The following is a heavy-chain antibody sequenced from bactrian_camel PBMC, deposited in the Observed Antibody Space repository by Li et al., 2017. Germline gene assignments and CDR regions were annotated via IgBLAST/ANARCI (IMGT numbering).Heavy chain of an antibody. Sequence: HVQLVESGGGSVQVGGSLKLSCVASGYTHSSCNNMGWYRQAPGKERELVSRIAEHGGTWYARFAQGRFTISHDNAKNTVYLQMTNLTPEDTAMYYCVASRVWRRNLFLPGSYEYWGQGTQVTVS. CDR2: IAEHGGT. CDR1: GYTHSSCNN. V-gene: IGHV3S53*01. D-gene: IGHD5*01. J-gene: IGHJ4*01. CDR3: VASRVWRRNLFLPGSYEY.